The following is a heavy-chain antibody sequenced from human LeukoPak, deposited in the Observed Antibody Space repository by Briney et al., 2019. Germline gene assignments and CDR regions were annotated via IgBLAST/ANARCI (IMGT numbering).Heavy chain of an antibody. Sequence: SETLSLTCTVSGGSISSSSYYWGWIRQPPGKGLEWIGSIYYSGSTYYNPSLKSRVTISVDTSKNQFSLKLSSVTAADTAVYYCASVLRIFDRVTVAGSKFDPWGQGTLVTVSS. V-gene: IGHV4-39*01. D-gene: IGHD6-19*01. CDR3: ASVLRIFDRVTVAGSKFDP. J-gene: IGHJ5*02. CDR2: IYYSGST. CDR1: GGSISSSSYY.